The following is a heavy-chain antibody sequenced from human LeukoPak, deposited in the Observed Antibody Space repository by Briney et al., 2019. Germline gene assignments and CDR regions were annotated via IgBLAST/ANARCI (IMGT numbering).Heavy chain of an antibody. D-gene: IGHD2-2*01. Sequence: GESLKISCKTSGYSFTSYWIGWVRQMPGKGLEWMGIIYPGDSYTTYSPSFQGQVTTSADKSINTAYLQWSSLKASDTAMYYCARRLSVGWFDPRGQGTLVTVSS. CDR2: IYPGDSYT. J-gene: IGHJ5*02. CDR1: GYSFTSYW. CDR3: ARRLSVGWFDP. V-gene: IGHV5-51*01.